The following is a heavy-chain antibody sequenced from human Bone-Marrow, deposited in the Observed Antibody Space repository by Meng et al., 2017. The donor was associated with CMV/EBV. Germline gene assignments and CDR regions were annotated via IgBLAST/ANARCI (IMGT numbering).Heavy chain of an antibody. J-gene: IGHJ3*02. D-gene: IGHD3-10*01. CDR2: IYSGGST. Sequence: GESLKISCAASGFTVSSNYMSWVRQAPGKGLEWVSVIYSGGSTYYADSVKGRFAISRDNARRSLYLQMSSLRAEDTALYYCVCRGFEMLTPNDALDIWGQGTKVTVSS. CDR3: VCRGFEMLTPNDALDI. CDR1: GFTVSSNY. V-gene: IGHV3-53*01.